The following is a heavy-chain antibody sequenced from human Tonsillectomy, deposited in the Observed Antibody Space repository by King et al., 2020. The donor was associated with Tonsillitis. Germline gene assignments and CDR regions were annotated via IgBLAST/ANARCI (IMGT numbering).Heavy chain of an antibody. J-gene: IGHJ4*02. D-gene: IGHD6-19*01. CDR2: IVVGSGNT. V-gene: IGHV1-58*02. Sequence: VQLVESGPEVKKPGTSVKVSCKASGITFITSTIHWVRQARGQRLEWIGWIVVGSGNTNYAQKFQERVTITRDKSTSTAYMELSSLRSEDTAVYFCATRTLNNSGRLDYWGQGTLVTVSS. CDR3: ATRTLNNSGRLDY. CDR1: GITFITST.